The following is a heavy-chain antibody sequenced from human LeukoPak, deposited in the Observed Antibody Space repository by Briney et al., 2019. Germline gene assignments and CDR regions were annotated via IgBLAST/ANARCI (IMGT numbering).Heavy chain of an antibody. CDR3: ARLRDSSGYLLDY. CDR1: GGTFSSYA. CDR2: IIPIFGTA. V-gene: IGHV1-69*13. D-gene: IGHD3-22*01. Sequence: GASVKVSCKASGGTFSSYAISWVRQAPGQGLEWMGGIIPIFGTANYAQKFQGRVTITADESTSTAYMELSSLRSEDTAVYYCARLRDSSGYLLDYWGQGTLVTVSS. J-gene: IGHJ4*02.